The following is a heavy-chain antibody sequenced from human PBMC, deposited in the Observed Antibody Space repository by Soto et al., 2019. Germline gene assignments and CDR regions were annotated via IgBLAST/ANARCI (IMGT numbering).Heavy chain of an antibody. CDR1: GVSISNYH. Sequence: SETLSLTCTVSGVSISNYHWSWIRQAPGKGLEWIGYIYYSGDTNSNPSLRSRVTMSVDTSKNQFSLNLSSVTAADTAVYYCERGRFAQTAHWGQGTLVTVSS. CDR3: ERGRFAQTAH. V-gene: IGHV4-59*01. CDR2: IYYSGDT. D-gene: IGHD3-3*01. J-gene: IGHJ4*02.